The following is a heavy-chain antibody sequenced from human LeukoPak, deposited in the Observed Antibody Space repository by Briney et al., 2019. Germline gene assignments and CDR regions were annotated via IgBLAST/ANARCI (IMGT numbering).Heavy chain of an antibody. D-gene: IGHD1-1*01. CDR3: AKDQNVGFPQYSFDY. Sequence: GGSLRLSCAASGFTFSSYATNWVRQAPGKGLEWVSGISASGGSTYYADSVKGRFTISRDNSKNTLYLQMNSLRVEDTAIYYCAKDQNVGFPQYSFDYWGQGTLVTVSS. CDR2: ISASGGST. J-gene: IGHJ4*02. CDR1: GFTFSSYA. V-gene: IGHV3-23*01.